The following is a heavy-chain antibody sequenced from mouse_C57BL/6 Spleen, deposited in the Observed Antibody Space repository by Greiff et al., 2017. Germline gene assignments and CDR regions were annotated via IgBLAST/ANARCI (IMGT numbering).Heavy chain of an antibody. CDR2: IDPETGGT. CDR3: TRTPIDY. J-gene: IGHJ2*01. Sequence: SGAELVRPGASVTLSCKASGYTFTDYEMHWVKQTPVHGLEWIGAIDPETGGTAYNQKFKGKAILTADKSSSTAYMELRSLTSEDSAVYYCTRTPIDYWGQGTTLTVSS. CDR1: GYTFTDYE. V-gene: IGHV1-15*01.